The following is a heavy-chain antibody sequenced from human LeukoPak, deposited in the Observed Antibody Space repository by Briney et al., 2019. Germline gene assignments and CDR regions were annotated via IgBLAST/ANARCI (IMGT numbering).Heavy chain of an antibody. CDR2: IYYSGST. CDR3: ALARYCSGGSCYSVAERAFDI. Sequence: SETLSLTCTISGGSIGSGGYYWSWLRQHPGKGLEWIGYIYYSGSTYYNPSLKSRVTISVDTSKHQFSLKLRSVTAADTAVYYCALARYCSGGSCYSVAERAFDIRGEATMLTVSS. J-gene: IGHJ3*02. D-gene: IGHD2-15*01. V-gene: IGHV4-31*03. CDR1: GGSIGSGGYY.